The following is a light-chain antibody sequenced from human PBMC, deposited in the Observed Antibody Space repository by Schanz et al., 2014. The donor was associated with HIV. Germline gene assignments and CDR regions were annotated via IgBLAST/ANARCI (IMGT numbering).Light chain of an antibody. CDR2: SAS. V-gene: IGKV1-27*01. CDR1: QAIRNF. Sequence: DFQMTQFPSSLSASVGDRVTITCRARQAIRNFLAWYQQKSGKVPKLLIYSASTLQSGVPSRFSGSASGTDFTLTITNLQPEDVATYYCQKYDSAPLTFGGGTKVEVK. J-gene: IGKJ4*01. CDR3: QKYDSAPLT.